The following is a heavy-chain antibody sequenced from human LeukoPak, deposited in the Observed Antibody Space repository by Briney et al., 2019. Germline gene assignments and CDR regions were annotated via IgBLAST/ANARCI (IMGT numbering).Heavy chain of an antibody. D-gene: IGHD1-26*01. CDR3: TRRGGSGRAFDY. V-gene: IGHV4-39*01. J-gene: IGHJ4*02. Sequence: PSETLSLTCSVSGASISGGTYYWGWIRQPPGKGLEWIGSIYYTGSTYDNPSLKSRVTISVDTSKNQFSLKLSSVTAADTAVYYCTRRGGSGRAFDYWGQGTLVTVSS. CDR2: IYYTGST. CDR1: GASISGGTYY.